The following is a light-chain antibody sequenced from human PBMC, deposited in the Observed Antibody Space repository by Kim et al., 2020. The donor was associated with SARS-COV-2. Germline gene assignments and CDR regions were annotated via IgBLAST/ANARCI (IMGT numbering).Light chain of an antibody. CDR1: SSNIGKHH. Sequence: QSVLTQPPSLSAAPGQRVTISCSGSSSNIGKHHVFWYQQLPGTVPKLLIYDNNKRPSGIPDRFSGSKSGTSATLDITGLQTGDEADYHCGTWDSSLSAWVFGGGTQLTVL. CDR2: DNN. CDR3: GTWDSSLSAWV. J-gene: IGLJ3*02. V-gene: IGLV1-51*01.